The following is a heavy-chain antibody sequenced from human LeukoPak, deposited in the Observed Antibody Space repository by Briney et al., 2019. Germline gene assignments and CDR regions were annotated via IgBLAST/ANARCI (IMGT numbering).Heavy chain of an antibody. CDR2: ISSSSSTI. CDR3: ARARSWGSSSPGGAYGMDV. D-gene: IGHD6-6*01. J-gene: IGHJ6*02. CDR1: GFTFSSYS. Sequence: GGSLRLSCAASGFTFSSYSMNWVRQAPGKGLEWVSYISSSSSTIYYADSVKGRFTISRDNAKNSLYLQMNSLRAEDTAVHYCARARSWGSSSPGGAYGMDVWGQGTTVIVSS. V-gene: IGHV3-48*01.